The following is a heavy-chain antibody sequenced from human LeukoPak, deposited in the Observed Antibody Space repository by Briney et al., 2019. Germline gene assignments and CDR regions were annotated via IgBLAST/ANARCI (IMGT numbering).Heavy chain of an antibody. Sequence: SETLSLTCTVSGGSISSYYWSWFRQPPGKGLEWIGYIYYSGSTNYNPSLKSRVTISVDTSKNQFSLKLSSVTAADTAVYYCANGVVPAAIYYWGQGTLVTVSS. CDR3: ANGVVPAAIYY. CDR2: IYYSGST. V-gene: IGHV4-59*08. CDR1: GGSISSYY. D-gene: IGHD2-2*02. J-gene: IGHJ4*02.